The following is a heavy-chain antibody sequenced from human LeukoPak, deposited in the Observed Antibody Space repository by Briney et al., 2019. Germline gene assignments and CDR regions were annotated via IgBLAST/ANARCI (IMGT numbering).Heavy chain of an antibody. Sequence: PSETLSLTCTVSGGSISSGSCYWSWIRQPAGKGLEWFGRIYGSGSTNYNPSLKGRVTISLDTSKNQFSLRLSSVTAADTAVYYCARGVDTAMLPYYYYFMDVWAKGTTVTVSS. J-gene: IGHJ6*03. D-gene: IGHD5-18*01. CDR1: GGSISSGSCY. CDR3: ARGVDTAMLPYYYYFMDV. CDR2: IYGSGST. V-gene: IGHV4-61*02.